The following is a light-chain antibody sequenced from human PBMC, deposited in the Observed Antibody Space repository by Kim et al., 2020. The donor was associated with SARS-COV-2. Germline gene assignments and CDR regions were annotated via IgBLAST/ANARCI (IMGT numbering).Light chain of an antibody. V-gene: IGLV3-9*01. J-gene: IGLJ3*02. CDR2: RDT. CDR1: NIGQKN. CDR3: QVPGV. Sequence: ELTQPLSVSVALGQTARITCGGNNIGQKNVHWYQQKPGQAPVLVISRDTNRPSGIPERFSGSNSGNMATLSISGAQAGDEADYFCQVPGVFGGGTQLTVL.